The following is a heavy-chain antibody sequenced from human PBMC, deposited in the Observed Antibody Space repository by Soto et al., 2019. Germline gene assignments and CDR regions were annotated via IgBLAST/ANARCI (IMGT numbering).Heavy chain of an antibody. V-gene: IGHV1-3*01. CDR2: INAGNGNT. CDR3: AGGGSLYWYFDL. Sequence: QVQLVQSGAEVKKPGASVKVSCKASGYTFTSYAMHWVRQAPGQRLEWMGWINAGNGNTKYSQKFQGRVTITRDTSASTAYMELSSLRSEDTAVYYLAGGGSLYWYFDLWGRGTLVTVSS. D-gene: IGHD1-26*01. J-gene: IGHJ2*01. CDR1: GYTFTSYA.